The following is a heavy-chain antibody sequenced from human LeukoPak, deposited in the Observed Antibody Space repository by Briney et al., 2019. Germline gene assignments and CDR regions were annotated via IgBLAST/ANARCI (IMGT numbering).Heavy chain of an antibody. CDR1: GYTFTSYY. J-gene: IGHJ4*02. CDR2: ITASGGGT. D-gene: IGHD3-10*01. CDR3: ARDVFGLDY. V-gene: IGHV1-46*01. Sequence: ASVKVSCKASGYTFTSYYLHWVRQAPGQGLEWMGVITASGGGTTYALKFQGRVTMTRDTSSSTVYMELTSLRSEDTAVYYCARDVFGLDYWGQGTLVTVSS.